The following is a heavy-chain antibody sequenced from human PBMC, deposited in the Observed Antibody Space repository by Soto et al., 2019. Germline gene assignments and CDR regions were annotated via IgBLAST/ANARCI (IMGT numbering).Heavy chain of an antibody. CDR1: EVSISSYS. Sequence: RHSSAASEVSISSYSMSRVRQAPGKGLEWVSAISGSGGSTYYADSVKGRFTISRDNSKNTLYLQMNSLRAEDTAVYYCAKDGPRYFAYWGQGTLVTVSS. V-gene: IGHV3-23*01. CDR3: AKDGPRYFAY. CDR2: ISGSGGST. J-gene: IGHJ4*02.